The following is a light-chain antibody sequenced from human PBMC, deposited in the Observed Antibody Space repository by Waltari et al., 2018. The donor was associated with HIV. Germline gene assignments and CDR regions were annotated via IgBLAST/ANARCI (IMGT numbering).Light chain of an antibody. Sequence: QSALTQPASVSGSPGQSITISCTGSRSDVGYYNYVSWYQQHPGKAPKLLIFDVTNRPSGVSDRFSGSKSGNTASLTISGLQPEDEADYYCCSYTTSITFVFGGGTKLSVL. CDR1: RSDVGYYNY. V-gene: IGLV2-14*03. J-gene: IGLJ3*02. CDR2: DVT. CDR3: CSYTTSITFV.